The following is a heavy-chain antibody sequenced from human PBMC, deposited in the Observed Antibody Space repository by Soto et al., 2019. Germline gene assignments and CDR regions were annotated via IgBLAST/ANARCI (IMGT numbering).Heavy chain of an antibody. CDR2: IIPIFGTA. CDR1: GGTFSSYA. CDR3: ARVKSRYSYGYYFDY. D-gene: IGHD5-18*01. J-gene: IGHJ4*02. V-gene: IGHV1-69*01. Sequence: QVQLVQSGAEVKKPGSSVKVSCKASGGTFSSYAISWVRQAPGQGLEWMGGIIPIFGTANYAQKFQGRVTITADESTSTAYMELSSLRPEDMAVYYCARVKSRYSYGYYFDYWGQGTLVTVSS.